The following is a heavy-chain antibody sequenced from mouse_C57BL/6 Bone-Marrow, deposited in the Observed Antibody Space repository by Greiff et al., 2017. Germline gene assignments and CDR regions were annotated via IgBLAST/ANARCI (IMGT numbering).Heavy chain of an antibody. CDR1: GYTFTSYC. J-gene: IGHJ2*01. CDR3: ARVTTVVTLDYFDY. D-gene: IGHD1-1*01. CDR2: IDPSDSYT. V-gene: IGHV1-69*01. Sequence: QVQLQQPGAELVMPGASVKLSCKASGYTFTSYCMHWVKQRPGQGLEWIGEIDPSDSYTNYNQKFKGKSTLTVDKSSSTAYMQLSSLTSEDSAVYYCARVTTVVTLDYFDYWGQGTTLTVSS.